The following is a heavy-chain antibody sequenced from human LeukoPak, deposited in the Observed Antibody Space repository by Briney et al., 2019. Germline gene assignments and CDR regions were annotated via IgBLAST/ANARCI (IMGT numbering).Heavy chain of an antibody. CDR2: ISAYNGNT. D-gene: IGHD3-22*01. J-gene: IGHJ4*02. CDR1: GGTFSSYG. V-gene: IGHV1-18*01. CDR3: ARDLDSDYYDSSGYYRD. Sequence: ASVKVSCKASGGTFSSYGISWVRQAPGQGLEWMGWISAYNGNTNYAQKLQGRVTMTTDTSTSTAYMELRSLRSDDTAAYYCARDLDSDYYDSSGYYRDWGQGTLVTVSS.